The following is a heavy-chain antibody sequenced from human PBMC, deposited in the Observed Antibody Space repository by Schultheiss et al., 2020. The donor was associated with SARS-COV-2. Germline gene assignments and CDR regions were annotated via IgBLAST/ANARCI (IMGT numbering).Heavy chain of an antibody. D-gene: IGHD1-26*01. V-gene: IGHV4-31*01. Sequence: SETLSLTCSVSGGSISSGGYYWSWIRQHPGKGLEWIGYIYYSGSTYYNPSLKSLVTISVDTSKNQFSLKLSSVTAADTAVYYCATWDLGYYGMDVWGQGTTVTVSS. CDR1: GGSISSGGYY. J-gene: IGHJ6*02. CDR3: ATWDLGYYGMDV. CDR2: IYYSGST.